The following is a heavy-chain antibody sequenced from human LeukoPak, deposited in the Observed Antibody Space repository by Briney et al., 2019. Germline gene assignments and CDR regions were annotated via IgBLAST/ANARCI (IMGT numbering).Heavy chain of an antibody. D-gene: IGHD4-17*01. J-gene: IGHJ2*01. CDR1: GGSFSGYY. Sequence: SETLSLTCAVYGGSFSGYYWSWIRQPPGKGLEWIGEINHSGSINYNPSLKSRVTISVDTSKNQFSLKLSSVTAADTAVYYCARLRSSEFDLWGRGTLVTVSS. V-gene: IGHV4-34*01. CDR3: ARLRSSEFDL. CDR2: INHSGSI.